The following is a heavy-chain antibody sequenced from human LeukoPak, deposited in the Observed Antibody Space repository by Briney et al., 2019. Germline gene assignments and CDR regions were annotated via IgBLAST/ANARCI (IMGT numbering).Heavy chain of an antibody. V-gene: IGHV4-39*01. CDR3: MRHIRAVPEYRETNGGSMDV. J-gene: IGHJ6*02. Sequence: PSETLSLTRTGSGGSLSRDSSYWAWVRQPPGKGLEWIVSMYHTGYTFYKRSLKSCVTISSDTSKNEFSLRLTSVTAADTAFYFCMRHIRAVPEYRETNGGSMDVWGQGTTVNVSS. CDR2: MYHTGYT. CDR1: GGSLSRDSSY. D-gene: IGHD2/OR15-2a*01.